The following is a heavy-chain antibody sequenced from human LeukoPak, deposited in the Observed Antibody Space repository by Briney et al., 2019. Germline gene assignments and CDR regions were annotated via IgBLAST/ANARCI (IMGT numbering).Heavy chain of an antibody. Sequence: ASVKVSCEASGYTLTGYHMHWVRQAPAQGLEWMGWINPDSGGTKYAQKFQGRVTMTRDTSISSAYMELSRLRSDDTAVYYCARGSSSSWYKYFFDYWGQGTPVTVSS. J-gene: IGHJ4*02. CDR2: INPDSGGT. D-gene: IGHD6-13*01. V-gene: IGHV1-2*02. CDR3: ARGSSSSWYKYFFDY. CDR1: GYTLTGYH.